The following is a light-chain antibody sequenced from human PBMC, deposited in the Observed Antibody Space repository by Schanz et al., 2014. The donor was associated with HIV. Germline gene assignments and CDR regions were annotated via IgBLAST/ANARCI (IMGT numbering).Light chain of an antibody. CDR1: RSNIGAGYD. CDR2: GST. V-gene: IGLV1-40*01. Sequence: QSVLTQPPSVSAAPGQRVTISCTGSRSNIGAGYDVHWYQHLPGTAPKLLIYGSTNRPSGVPDRFSGSKSGTSASLVISGLQSEDEADYYCQSYDNSLSGWVFGGGTKLTVL. J-gene: IGLJ3*02. CDR3: QSYDNSLSGWV.